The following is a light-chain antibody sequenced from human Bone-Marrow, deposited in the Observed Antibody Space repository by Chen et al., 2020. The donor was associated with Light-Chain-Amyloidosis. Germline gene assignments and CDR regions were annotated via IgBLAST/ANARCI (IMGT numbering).Light chain of an antibody. J-gene: IGLJ2*01. CDR2: RDT. Sequence: SYELTQPPSVSVSPGQTARITCSGDDLPTKYAYWYQQKPGQAPVLVIHRDTERPSGISERFSGYSSGTTATLTISGVQAEDEADDHCQSADSSGTSEVIFGGGTKLTVL. CDR1: DLPTKY. V-gene: IGLV3-25*03. CDR3: QSADSSGTSEVI.